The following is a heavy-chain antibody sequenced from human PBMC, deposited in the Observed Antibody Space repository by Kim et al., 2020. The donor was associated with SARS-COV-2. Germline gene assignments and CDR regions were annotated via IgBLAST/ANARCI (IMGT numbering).Heavy chain of an antibody. CDR1: GGSFSGYY. CDR2: INHSGST. Sequence: SETLSLTCAVYGGSFSGYYWSWIRQPPGKGLEWIGEINHSGSTNYNPSLKSRVTISVDTSKNQFSLKLSSVTAADTAVYYCARRSIVVPANWFDPWGQGTLVTVSS. D-gene: IGHD2-2*01. CDR3: ARRSIVVPANWFDP. J-gene: IGHJ5*02. V-gene: IGHV4-34*01.